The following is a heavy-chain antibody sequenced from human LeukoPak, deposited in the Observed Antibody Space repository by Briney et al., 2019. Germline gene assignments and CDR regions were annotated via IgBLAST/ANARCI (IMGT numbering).Heavy chain of an antibody. Sequence: SVKVSCKASGGTFSSYAISWVRQAPGQGLEWMGRIIPILGIANYAQKFQGRVTITADKSTSTAYMELSSLRSEDTAVYYCARAGGYCSSTSCYVNDYWGQGTLATVSS. V-gene: IGHV1-69*04. J-gene: IGHJ4*02. CDR3: ARAGGYCSSTSCYVNDY. CDR1: GGTFSSYA. D-gene: IGHD2-2*01. CDR2: IIPILGIA.